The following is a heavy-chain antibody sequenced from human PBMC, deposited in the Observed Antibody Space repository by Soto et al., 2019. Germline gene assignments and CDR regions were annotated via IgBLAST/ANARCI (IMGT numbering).Heavy chain of an antibody. Sequence: EVQLLESGGGLVLPGASLRLSCAASGFTFSSYAMRWVRQAPGKGLEWVSAIDGSGAITYYADSVKGRSTISRDNSKNTLFLQMNSLRAEDTAVYYCSKEGGANYFDPWGLGTLVTVSS. D-gene: IGHD1-26*01. CDR1: GFTFSSYA. CDR3: SKEGGANYFDP. CDR2: IDGSGAIT. J-gene: IGHJ4*02. V-gene: IGHV3-23*01.